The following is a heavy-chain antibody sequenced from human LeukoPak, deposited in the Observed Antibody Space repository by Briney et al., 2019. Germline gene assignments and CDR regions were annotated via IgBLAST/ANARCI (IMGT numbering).Heavy chain of an antibody. CDR2: ISSSSSYI. J-gene: IGHJ4*02. D-gene: IGHD2-15*01. Sequence: GGSLRLSCAASGFTFSSYSMNWVRQAPGKGLEWVSSISSSSSYIYYADSVKGRFTISRDNAKNSLYLQMNSLRAEDTAVYYCVRDRLNYCSDGSCYSGYWGQGTLVTVSS. V-gene: IGHV3-21*01. CDR3: VRDRLNYCSDGSCYSGY. CDR1: GFTFSSYS.